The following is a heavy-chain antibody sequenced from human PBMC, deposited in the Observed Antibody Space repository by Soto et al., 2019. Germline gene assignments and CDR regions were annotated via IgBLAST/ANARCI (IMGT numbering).Heavy chain of an antibody. Sequence: SETLSLTCTVSGGSIISGDYYWSWIRQTPGEGLEWIGYTYYSGDTNYNPSPKSRVIISVDTSKNQFSLKLSSVTAADTAVYYCARTYHYDSSYFLYYFDYWGQGILVTVS. D-gene: IGHD3-22*01. J-gene: IGHJ4*02. V-gene: IGHV4-30-4*01. CDR3: ARTYHYDSSYFLYYFDY. CDR2: TYYSGDT. CDR1: GGSIISGDYY.